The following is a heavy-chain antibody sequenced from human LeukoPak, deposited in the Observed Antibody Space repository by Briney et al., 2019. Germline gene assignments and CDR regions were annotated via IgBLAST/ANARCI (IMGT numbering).Heavy chain of an antibody. Sequence: GGSLRLSCTASGFTFGDYAMSWVRQAPGKGLEWVGFIRSKAYGGTTEYAASVKGRFTISRDDSKSIAYLQMNSLKTEDTAVYYCTAQMATIAGYFDYWGQGTLVTVSS. CDR1: GFTFGDYA. V-gene: IGHV3-49*04. D-gene: IGHD5-24*01. CDR3: TAQMATIAGYFDY. J-gene: IGHJ4*02. CDR2: IRSKAYGGTT.